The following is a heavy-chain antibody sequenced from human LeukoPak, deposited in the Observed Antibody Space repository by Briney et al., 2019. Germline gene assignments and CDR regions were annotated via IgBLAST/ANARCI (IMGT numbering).Heavy chain of an antibody. CDR3: AKGAWDCSSTSCYFNWFDP. D-gene: IGHD2-2*01. Sequence: GGSLRLSCAASGFTFSSYAMSWVRQAPGKGLEWVSAISGSGGSTYYADPVKGRFTISRDNSKNTLYLQMDSLRAEDTAVYYCAKGAWDCSSTSCYFNWFDPWGQGTLVTVSS. CDR1: GFTFSSYA. J-gene: IGHJ5*02. V-gene: IGHV3-23*01. CDR2: ISGSGGST.